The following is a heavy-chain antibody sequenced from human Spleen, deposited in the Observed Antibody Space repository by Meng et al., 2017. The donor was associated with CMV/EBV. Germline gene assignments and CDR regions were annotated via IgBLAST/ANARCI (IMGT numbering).Heavy chain of an antibody. CDR3: ARAYQLLPDY. D-gene: IGHD2-2*01. J-gene: IGHJ4*02. CDR2: ISTSGSTI. Sequence: GESLKISCAASGFIFSSYEMNWVRQAPGKGLEWVSYISTSGSTIYYADSVKGRFTISRDNAKNSLSLQMNSLRAEDTAVYYCARAYQLLPDYWGQGTLVTVSS. CDR1: GFIFSSYE. V-gene: IGHV3-48*03.